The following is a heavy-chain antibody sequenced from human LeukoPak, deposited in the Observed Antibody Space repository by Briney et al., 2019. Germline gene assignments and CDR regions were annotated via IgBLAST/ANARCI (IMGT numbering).Heavy chain of an antibody. CDR2: ISASGANT. J-gene: IGHJ3*02. V-gene: IGHV3-23*01. D-gene: IGHD2-2*01. Sequence: PGGSLRLSCAASGFSFTNYAMGWVRQAPGKGLEWVSAISASGANTYYADSVKGRFTISRDNSKDTLYLQMNSLRPEDTAVYYCAKDRGCCSSTPNRAFDIWGQGTMVTVSS. CDR3: AKDRGCCSSTPNRAFDI. CDR1: GFSFTNYA.